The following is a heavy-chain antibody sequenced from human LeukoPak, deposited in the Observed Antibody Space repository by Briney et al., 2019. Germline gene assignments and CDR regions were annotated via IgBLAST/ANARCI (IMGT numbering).Heavy chain of an antibody. Sequence: GGSLRLSCAASGFTFSSYGMSWVRQAPGKGLEWVSAISGSGGSTYYADSVKGRFTISRDNSKNTLYLQMNSLRAEDTAVYYCAKRSMDIVVVPAAPYYYYYYYMDVWGKGTTVTISS. CDR3: AKRSMDIVVVPAAPYYYYYYYMDV. V-gene: IGHV3-23*01. CDR2: ISGSGGST. CDR1: GFTFSSYG. D-gene: IGHD2-2*03. J-gene: IGHJ6*03.